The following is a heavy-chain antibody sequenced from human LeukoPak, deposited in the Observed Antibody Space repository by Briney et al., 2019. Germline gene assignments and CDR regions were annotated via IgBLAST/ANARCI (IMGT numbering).Heavy chain of an antibody. CDR3: ASQNLIAVPGYYFDY. CDR1: GFTFSSYG. V-gene: IGHV3-33*01. Sequence: GGSLRLSCAAFGFTFSSYGMHWVRQAPGKGLEWVAVIWYDGSNKYYADSVKGRFTISRDNSKNTLYLQMNSLRAEDTAVYYCASQNLIAVPGYYFDYWGQGTLVTVSS. D-gene: IGHD6-19*01. CDR2: IWYDGSNK. J-gene: IGHJ4*02.